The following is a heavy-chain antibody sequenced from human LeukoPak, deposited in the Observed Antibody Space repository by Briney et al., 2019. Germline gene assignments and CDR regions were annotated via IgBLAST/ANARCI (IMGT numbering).Heavy chain of an antibody. D-gene: IGHD2-21*02. CDR3: ARRLSLRFDAFAV. Sequence: GGSLRLSCAASGFTFSDYYVSWIRQAPGKGLEWVSYISSSGSTIYYADSVKGRLTISRDTSKNTLSLQMNSLRAEDTALYYCARRLSLRFDAFAVWGPGTVVTVSS. CDR1: GFTFSDYY. J-gene: IGHJ3*01. CDR2: ISSSGSTI. V-gene: IGHV3-11*01.